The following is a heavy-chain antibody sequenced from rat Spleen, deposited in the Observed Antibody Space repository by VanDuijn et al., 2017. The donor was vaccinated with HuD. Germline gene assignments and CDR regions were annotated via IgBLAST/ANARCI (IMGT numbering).Heavy chain of an antibody. CDR2: ISYSGST. CDR1: GYSITSNY. CDR3: ARGGHYYVMDA. V-gene: IGHV3-1*01. Sequence: EVQLQESGPGLVKPSQSLSLTCSVTGYSITSNYWGWIRKFPGNKMEWMGYISYSGSTSYNPSLKSRISITRDTSKNRFFLQLNSVTTEDTATYYGARGGHYYVMDAWGQGASVTVSS. J-gene: IGHJ4*01.